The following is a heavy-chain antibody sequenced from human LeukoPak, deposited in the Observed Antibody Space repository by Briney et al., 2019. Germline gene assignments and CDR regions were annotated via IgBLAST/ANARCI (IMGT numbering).Heavy chain of an antibody. J-gene: IGHJ6*02. CDR2: ISSSSSTI. Sequence: GGSLRLSCAASGFTFSSYGMHWVRQAPGKGLEWVSYISSSSSTIYYADSVKGRFTISRDNAKNSLYLQMNSLRDEDTAVYYCARVAAYYYDSSGYSVGDYYYGMDVWGQGTTVTVSS. CDR1: GFTFSSYG. V-gene: IGHV3-48*02. CDR3: ARVAAYYYDSSGYSVGDYYYGMDV. D-gene: IGHD3-22*01.